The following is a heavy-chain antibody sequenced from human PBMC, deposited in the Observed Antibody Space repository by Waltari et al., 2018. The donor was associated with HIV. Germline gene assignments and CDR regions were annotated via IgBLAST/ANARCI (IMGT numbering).Heavy chain of an antibody. J-gene: IGHJ6*02. D-gene: IGHD6-6*01. Sequence: EVQLLESRGGLVQPGGSLRLSCAASGFTFSTNALSWVRQAPGKGLEWVSSISGSGSSTYYADSIEGRFTISRDNSKTTLYLQMNSLRAEDTAAYYCAKVPQYISSSIYYYGMDVWGQGTTVTVSS. CDR3: AKVPQYISSSIYYYGMDV. V-gene: IGHV3-23*01. CDR2: ISGSGSST. CDR1: GFTFSTNA.